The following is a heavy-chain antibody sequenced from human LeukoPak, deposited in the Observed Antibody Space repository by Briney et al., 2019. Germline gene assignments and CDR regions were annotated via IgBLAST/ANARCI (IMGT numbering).Heavy chain of an antibody. J-gene: IGHJ5*02. D-gene: IGHD3-16*01. V-gene: IGHV3-74*01. CDR1: EIPFRRYW. CDR3: ARDVLWGSTERGFDP. Sequence: GGPLRFSCGAPEIPFRRYWMHWVRKAPGKGLGWVSRINSDGSSTSYADSVKGRFTISRDNAKSTLYLQMSSLRAEDTAVYYCARDVLWGSTERGFDPWGQGTLVTVSS. CDR2: INSDGSST.